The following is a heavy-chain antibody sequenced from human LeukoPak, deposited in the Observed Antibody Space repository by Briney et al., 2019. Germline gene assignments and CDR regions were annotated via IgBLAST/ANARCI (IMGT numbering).Heavy chain of an antibody. J-gene: IGHJ4*02. D-gene: IGHD3-22*01. CDR1: GYTFTSYG. V-gene: IGHV1-18*01. CDR3: ARLHYYDSSGYYSPFDY. CDR2: ISAYNGNT. Sequence: AASVKASCKASGYTFTSYGISWVRQAPGQGLEWMGWISAYNGNTNYAQKLQGRVTMTTDTSTSTAYMELRSLRSDDTAVYYCARLHYYDSSGYYSPFDYWGQGTLVTVSS.